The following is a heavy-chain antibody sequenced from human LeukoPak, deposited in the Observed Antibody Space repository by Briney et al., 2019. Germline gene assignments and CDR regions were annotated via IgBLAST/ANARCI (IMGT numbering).Heavy chain of an antibody. D-gene: IGHD3-3*01. J-gene: IGHJ4*02. CDR3: ARDLYYDFWSGYYTPYSNVQHFDY. V-gene: IGHV1-18*01. Sequence: ASVKVSCKASGYTFTSYGISWVRQAPGQGLEWMGWISAYNGNTNCAQKLQGRVTMTTDTSTSTAYMELRSLRSDDTAVYYCARDLYYDFWSGYYTPYSNVQHFDYWGQGTLVTVSS. CDR2: ISAYNGNT. CDR1: GYTFTSYG.